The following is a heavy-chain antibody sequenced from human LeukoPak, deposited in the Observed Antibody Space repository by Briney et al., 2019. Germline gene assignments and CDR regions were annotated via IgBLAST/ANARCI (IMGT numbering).Heavy chain of an antibody. D-gene: IGHD1-7*01. V-gene: IGHV6-1*01. CDR1: GDSVSSNSAA. Sequence: SQTLSLSCAMSGDSVSSNSAAWNWIRQYPSRGFEWLGRAYYRAKWYNDYAVSVNRRTTINPETSKNKFSWQLKSVTPADTAVYYCARDKYNWNYVRWFDPWGQGTRVTVSS. CDR2: AYYRAKWYN. CDR3: ARDKYNWNYVRWFDP. J-gene: IGHJ5*02.